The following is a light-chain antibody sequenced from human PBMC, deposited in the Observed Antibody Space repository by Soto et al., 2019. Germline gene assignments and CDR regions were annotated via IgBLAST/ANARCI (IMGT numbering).Light chain of an antibody. CDR3: QHYNSYSEA. CDR1: QTISSW. V-gene: IGKV1-5*03. CDR2: KAS. Sequence: DIQMTQSPSTLSGSVGDRVTITCRASQTISSWLAWYQQKPGKAPKLLIYKASTLKSGVPSRFSGSGSGTEFTLTISSLQPDDLAPYYCQHYNSYSEAFGQGTKVELK. J-gene: IGKJ1*01.